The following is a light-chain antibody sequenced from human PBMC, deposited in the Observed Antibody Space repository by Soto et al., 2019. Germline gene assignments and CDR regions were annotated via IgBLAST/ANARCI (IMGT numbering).Light chain of an antibody. V-gene: IGLV2-23*02. CDR1: SSDVGAYNL. CDR3: SSYAGDTTVA. CDR2: DVN. Sequence: QSVLTQPASVSGSPGQSITITCTGTSSDVGAYNLVSWYQQHPGKAPKAKIYDVNKRPSGVSNRFSGSKSGNTASLTISGLQAADEAEYYCSSYAGDTTVAFGTGTKLTVL. J-gene: IGLJ1*01.